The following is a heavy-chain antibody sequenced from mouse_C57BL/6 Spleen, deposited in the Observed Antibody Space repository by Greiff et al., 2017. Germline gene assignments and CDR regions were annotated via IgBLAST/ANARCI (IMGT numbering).Heavy chain of an antibody. CDR3: ARRLRRDWYFDV. Sequence: VKLQQPGAELVKPGASVKLSCKASGYTFTSYWMQWVKQRPGQGLEWIGEIDPSDSYTNYNQKFKGKATLTVDTSSSTAYMQLSSLTSEDSAVYYCARRLRRDWYFDVWGTGTTVTVSS. J-gene: IGHJ1*03. CDR1: GYTFTSYW. V-gene: IGHV1-50*01. D-gene: IGHD2-4*01. CDR2: IDPSDSYT.